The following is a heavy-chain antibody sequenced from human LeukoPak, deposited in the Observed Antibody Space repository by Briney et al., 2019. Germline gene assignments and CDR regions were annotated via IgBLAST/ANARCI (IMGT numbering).Heavy chain of an antibody. CDR3: ARDYSYPDY. D-gene: IGHD5-18*01. J-gene: IGHJ4*02. V-gene: IGHV4-4*07. CDR2: IYSSGRT. Sequence: PSATLSLPSSVSGASISAYDWSWIRPPAGKGLEWIGRIYSSGRTNYIPSLKSRLTMSVDTSKNQFSLKLNSVTAADTAVYYCARDYSYPDYWGQGTLVTVSS. CDR1: GASISAYD.